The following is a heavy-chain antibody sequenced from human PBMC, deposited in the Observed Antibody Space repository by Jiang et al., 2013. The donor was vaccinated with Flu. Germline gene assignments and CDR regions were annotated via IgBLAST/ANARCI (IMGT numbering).Heavy chain of an antibody. D-gene: IGHD3-3*01. CDR2: IYPGDSDT. Sequence: GAEVKKPGESLKISCKGSGYSFTSYWIGWVRQMPGKGLEWMGIIYPGDSDTRYSLSFQGQVTISADKSISTAYLQWSSLKASDTAMYYCARQGNHYDFWSGPFDYWGQGTLVTVSS. J-gene: IGHJ4*02. CDR1: GYSFTSYW. CDR3: ARQGNHYDFWSGPFDY. V-gene: IGHV5-51*01.